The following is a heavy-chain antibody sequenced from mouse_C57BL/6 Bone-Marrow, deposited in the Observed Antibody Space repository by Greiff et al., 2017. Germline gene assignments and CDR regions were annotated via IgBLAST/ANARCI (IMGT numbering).Heavy chain of an antibody. CDR2: ISLKYDNYAT. V-gene: IGHV6-3*01. CDR3: TITTVVATTFDD. CDR1: GFTFSNYW. Sequence: EVQLVESGGGLVQPGGSMKLSCVASGFTFSNYWMNWVRQSTEKGLEWVAQISLKYDNYATHLAVSGKGRFTVSKADSTVCLYLQMNNLRAEATVIYYCTITTVVATTFDDWGQGTTLTVSS. J-gene: IGHJ2*01. D-gene: IGHD1-1*01.